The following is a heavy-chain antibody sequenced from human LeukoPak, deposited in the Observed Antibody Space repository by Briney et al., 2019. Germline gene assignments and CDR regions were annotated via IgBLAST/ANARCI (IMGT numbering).Heavy chain of an antibody. V-gene: IGHV3-23*01. J-gene: IGHJ4*02. Sequence: PGGSLRLSCAASGFTCSDYAMTWVRQAPGKGLEWVSSIDNNDDNTYYADSVKGRFTISRDNSENTLSLQMSSLRAEDTAIYYCAKRRRAEAGPEDYWGQGTLVTVSS. CDR3: AKRRRAEAGPEDY. CDR1: GFTCSDYA. CDR2: IDNNDDNT. D-gene: IGHD6-19*01.